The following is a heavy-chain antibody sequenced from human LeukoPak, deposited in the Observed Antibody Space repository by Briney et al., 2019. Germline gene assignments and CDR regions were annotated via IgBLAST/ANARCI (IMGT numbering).Heavy chain of an antibody. CDR2: INPGDGTT. V-gene: IGHV1-46*01. CDR3: ARVRIHRAVDY. Sequence: GASVTVSCKASGGTFSSYAMSWVRQAPGQGLEWMGIINPGDGTTNFAQKFQGRVTMTRDTSTSTVYMELSGLRSEDTAVYYCARVRIHRAVDYWGQGTLVTVSS. D-gene: IGHD2-21*01. J-gene: IGHJ4*02. CDR1: GGTFSSYA.